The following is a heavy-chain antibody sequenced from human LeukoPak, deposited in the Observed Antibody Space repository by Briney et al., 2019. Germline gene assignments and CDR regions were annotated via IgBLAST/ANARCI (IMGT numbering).Heavy chain of an antibody. CDR3: ARTPDWFDP. J-gene: IGHJ5*02. Sequence: ASVKVSCKASGYTFTGYYIHWVRQAPGQGLEWMGWMNPNSGNTGYAQKFQGRVTMTRNTSISTAYMELSSLRSEDTAVYYCARTPDWFDPWGQGTLVTVSS. V-gene: IGHV1-8*02. CDR2: MNPNSGNT. CDR1: GYTFTGYY.